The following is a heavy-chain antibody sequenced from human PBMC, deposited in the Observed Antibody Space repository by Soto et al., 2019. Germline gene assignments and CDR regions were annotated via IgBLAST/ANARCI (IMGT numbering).Heavy chain of an antibody. D-gene: IGHD2-15*01. Sequence: GGSLRLSCAASGFTFSSYAMSWVRQAPGKGLEWVSAISGSGGSTYYADSVKGRFTISGDNAKNSLYLQMNSLRAEDTAVYYCARGPICSGGSCYEGGDYWGQGTLVTVSS. V-gene: IGHV3-23*01. CDR2: ISGSGGST. CDR3: ARGPICSGGSCYEGGDY. J-gene: IGHJ4*02. CDR1: GFTFSSYA.